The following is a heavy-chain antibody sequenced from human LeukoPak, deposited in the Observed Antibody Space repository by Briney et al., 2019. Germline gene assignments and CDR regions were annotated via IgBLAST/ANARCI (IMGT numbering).Heavy chain of an antibody. CDR2: INSDGSST. CDR3: ARRQVDFVLLWFRESDDAFDI. J-gene: IGHJ3*02. V-gene: IGHV3-74*01. Sequence: GGSLRLSCAASGFTFSSYWMHWVRQAPGKGLVWVSRINSDGSSTSYADSVKGRFTISRDNAKNTLYLQMNSLRAEDTAVYYCARRQVDFVLLWFRESDDAFDIWGQGTMVTVSS. CDR1: GFTFSSYW. D-gene: IGHD3-10*01.